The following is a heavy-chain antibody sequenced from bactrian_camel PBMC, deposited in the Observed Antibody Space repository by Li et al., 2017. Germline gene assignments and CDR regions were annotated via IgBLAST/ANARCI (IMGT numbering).Heavy chain of an antibody. V-gene: IGHV3S60*01. J-gene: IGHJ4*01. CDR3: AAVPSYGGNRCDTVLSEFNY. Sequence: VQLVESGGGSVEAGGSLILSCTATGYRFDEGTAGWYHQAPGNECEMVPATTFSSDSVRARFTINQDNAKNTLYLQMNSLKPEDTATYYCAAVPSYGGNRCDTVLSEFNYLGQGTQVTVS. D-gene: IGHD6*01. CDR1: GYRFDEGT. CDR2: TT.